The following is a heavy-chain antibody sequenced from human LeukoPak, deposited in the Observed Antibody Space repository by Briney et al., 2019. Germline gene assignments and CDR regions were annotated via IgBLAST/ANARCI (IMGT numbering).Heavy chain of an antibody. CDR2: IYYSGSTF. D-gene: IGHD4-17*01. J-gene: IGHJ4*02. Sequence: SETLSLTCTVSGGSISSYYWSWIRQPPGKGLEWMGYIYYSGSTFHYNPSLKSRVNISVDTSKNQFSLRLSSVTAVDTAVYYCAMMTTVTNLSFDYWGQGTLVTVSS. CDR1: GGSISSYY. V-gene: IGHV4-59*08. CDR3: AMMTTVTNLSFDY.